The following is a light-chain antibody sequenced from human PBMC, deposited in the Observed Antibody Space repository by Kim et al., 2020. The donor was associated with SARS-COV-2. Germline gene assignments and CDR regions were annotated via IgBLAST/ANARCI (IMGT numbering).Light chain of an antibody. V-gene: IGLV9-49*01. CDR2: VGTGGIVG. CDR3: GADHGSGSNFLVV. CDR1: SGYSNYE. Sequence: TCTLSSGYSNYEVDWYLQRPGKGPRFVMRVGTGGIVGSKGDGIPDRFSVLGSGLNRYLTIKNIQEEDESDYHCGADHGSGSNFLVVFGGGTQLT. J-gene: IGLJ2*01.